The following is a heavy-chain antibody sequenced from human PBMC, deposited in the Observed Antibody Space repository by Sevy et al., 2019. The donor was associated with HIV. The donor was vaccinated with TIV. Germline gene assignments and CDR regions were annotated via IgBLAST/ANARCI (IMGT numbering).Heavy chain of an antibody. CDR3: TGLNFDN. J-gene: IGHJ4*02. D-gene: IGHD5-12*01. CDR1: GISFSNAW. V-gene: IGHV3-15*07. Sequence: GGSLRLSCAPSGISFSNAWMNWVRQAPGKGLEWVGRIKSKTDGGTTDYAAPVKGRFTISGDDSKNMVYLQMNSLKTEDTAVYYCTGLNFDNWGQGTLATVSS. CDR2: IKSKTDGGTT.